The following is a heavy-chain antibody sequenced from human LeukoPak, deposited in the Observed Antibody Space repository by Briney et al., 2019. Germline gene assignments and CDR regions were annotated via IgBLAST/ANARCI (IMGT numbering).Heavy chain of an antibody. D-gene: IGHD2-15*01. J-gene: IGHJ4*02. CDR2: ISSSGSTI. CDR3: VRDEVVETRFSYFDY. Sequence: GGSLRLSCAASGFTFSDYYMSWIRRAPGKGLEWVSYISSSGSTIYYADSVKGRFTISRDNAKNSLYLQMNSLRAEDTAVYYCVRDEVVETRFSYFDYWGQGTLVTVSS. V-gene: IGHV3-11*04. CDR1: GFTFSDYY.